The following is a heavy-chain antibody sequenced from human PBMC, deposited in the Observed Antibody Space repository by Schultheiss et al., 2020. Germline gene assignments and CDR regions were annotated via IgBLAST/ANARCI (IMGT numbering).Heavy chain of an antibody. Sequence: GGSLRLSCAASGFTFDDYAMHWVRQAPGKGLEWVSGISWNSGSIGYADSVKGRFTISRDNAKNSLYLQMNSLRAEDTALYYCAKDDQYQLLWGHFDYWGQGTLVTVYS. D-gene: IGHD2-2*01. J-gene: IGHJ4*02. V-gene: IGHV3-9*01. CDR2: ISWNSGSI. CDR3: AKDDQYQLLWGHFDY. CDR1: GFTFDDYA.